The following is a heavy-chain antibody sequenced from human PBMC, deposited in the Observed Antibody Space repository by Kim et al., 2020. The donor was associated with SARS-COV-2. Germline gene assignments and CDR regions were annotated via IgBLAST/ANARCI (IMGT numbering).Heavy chain of an antibody. D-gene: IGHD6-6*01. V-gene: IGHV3-48*02. CDR3: ARVQYSSSPNMDY. Sequence: ASSVKGRFTISRDNAKNSLYLQMNSLRDEDTAVYYCARVQYSSSPNMDYWGQGTLVTVSS. J-gene: IGHJ4*02.